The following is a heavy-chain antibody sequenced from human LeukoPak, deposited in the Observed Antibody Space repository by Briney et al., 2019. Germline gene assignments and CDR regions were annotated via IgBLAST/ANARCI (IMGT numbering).Heavy chain of an antibody. V-gene: IGHV3-23*01. CDR1: GFTFSSYA. J-gene: IGHJ4*02. D-gene: IGHD1-26*01. CDR3: AKEWELPRPNDY. CDR2: ISGSGGST. Sequence: QHWGSLRLSCAASGFTFSSYAMSWVRQAPGKGLEWVTAISGSGGSTYYADSVKGRFTISRDNSKNTLYLQMNSLRAEDTAVYYCAKEWELPRPNDYWGQGTLVTVSS.